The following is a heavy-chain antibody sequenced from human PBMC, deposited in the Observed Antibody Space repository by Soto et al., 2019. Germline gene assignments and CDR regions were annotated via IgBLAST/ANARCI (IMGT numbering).Heavy chain of an antibody. CDR1: GFTFDDNA. Sequence: EVQLVESGGGLVQPGRSLRLSCAASGFTFDDNAMHWVRQSPGKGLEWVSGISWNSGTIAYADSVKGRFTISRDNDKNPLYLKKNSLSAEDTALFFCERDMFFFTAGGGGIDDWGQGTLVTVSS. V-gene: IGHV3-9*01. CDR2: ISWNSGTI. J-gene: IGHJ4*02. D-gene: IGHD3-16*01. CDR3: ERDMFFFTAGGGGIDD.